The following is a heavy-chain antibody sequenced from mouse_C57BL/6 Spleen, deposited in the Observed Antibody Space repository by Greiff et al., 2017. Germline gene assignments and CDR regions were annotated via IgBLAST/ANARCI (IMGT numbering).Heavy chain of an antibody. Sequence: VQLQQPGAELVKPGASVKLSCKASGYTFTSYWMHWVKQRPGQGLEWIGMIHPNSGSTNYNEKFKSKATLTVDKSSSTAYMQLSSLTSEDSAVYYCARSGYYYGNSHYFDYWGQGTTLTVSS. CDR1: GYTFTSYW. V-gene: IGHV1-64*01. J-gene: IGHJ2*01. CDR3: ARSGYYYGNSHYFDY. D-gene: IGHD1-1*01. CDR2: IHPNSGST.